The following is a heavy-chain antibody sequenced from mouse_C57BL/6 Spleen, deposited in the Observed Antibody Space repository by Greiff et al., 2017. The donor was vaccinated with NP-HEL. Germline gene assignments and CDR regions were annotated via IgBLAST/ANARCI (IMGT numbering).Heavy chain of an antibody. CDR1: GFSLTSYG. CDR3: AREGGGYYFDY. J-gene: IGHJ2*01. Sequence: QVQLKQSGPGLVQPSQSLSITCTVSGFSLTSYGVHWVRQSPGKGLEWLRVIWSGGSTDYNAAFISRLSISKDNSKSQVFFKMNSLQSDDTAIYYCAREGGGYYFDYWGQGTTLTVSS. V-gene: IGHV2-2*01. CDR2: IWSGGST.